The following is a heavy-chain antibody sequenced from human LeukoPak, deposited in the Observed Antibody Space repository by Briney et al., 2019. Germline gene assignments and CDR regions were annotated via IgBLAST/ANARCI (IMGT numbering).Heavy chain of an antibody. CDR3: ARDLGYYRADY. CDR1: GFTFSSYW. J-gene: IGHJ4*02. CDR2: MNQDGREE. V-gene: IGHV3-7*04. D-gene: IGHD1-26*01. Sequence: PGGALSLSCAASGFTFSSYWMSWVRQAPWKGLEWVAHMNQDGREEVYVGCVKGRLTISRHNAKNSLFLQMNTLRAEDTAVYYCARDLGYYRADYWGQGTLVTVSS.